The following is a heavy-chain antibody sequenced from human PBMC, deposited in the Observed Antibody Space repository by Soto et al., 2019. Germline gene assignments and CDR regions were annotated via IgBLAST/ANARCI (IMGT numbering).Heavy chain of an antibody. CDR2: INSDGSST. D-gene: IGHD6-13*01. Sequence: GGSLRLSCAASGFTFSSFWMHWVRQAPGKGLVWVSRINSDGSSTSYADSVKGRFTISRDNAKNTLYLQMSSLRAEDTALYYCARVDSDYSSSWLFDYWGQGTLVTVSS. V-gene: IGHV3-74*01. CDR1: GFTFSSFW. J-gene: IGHJ4*02. CDR3: ARVDSDYSSSWLFDY.